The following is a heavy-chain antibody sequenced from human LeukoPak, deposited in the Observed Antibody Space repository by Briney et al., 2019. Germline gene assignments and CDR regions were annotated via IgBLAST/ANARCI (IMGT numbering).Heavy chain of an antibody. CDR3: ASFTNSAAFDI. CDR1: GFTFRSSW. V-gene: IGHV3-74*01. CDR2: INTDGSGT. J-gene: IGHJ3*02. D-gene: IGHD4-23*01. Sequence: GGSLRLSCAASGFTFRSSWMHWVCQAPGKGLVWVSRINTDGSGTIYADSVKGRFTISRDNAKNTLYLQMNSLRVEDTAVYYCASFTNSAAFDIWGQGTMVTVSS.